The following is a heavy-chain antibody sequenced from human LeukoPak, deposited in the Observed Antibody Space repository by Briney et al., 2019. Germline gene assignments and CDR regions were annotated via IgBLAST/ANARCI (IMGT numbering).Heavy chain of an antibody. D-gene: IGHD6-6*01. Sequence: GGSLRLSCAASGFTFSNYWMTWVRQAPGKGLGWVANINQDGSVKYFVDSVKGRFTISRDNAKSLVYLQMNSLRAEDTAVYNCARIGYSSSSLDFWGRGTLVTVSS. CDR3: ARIGYSSSSLDF. V-gene: IGHV3-7*03. CDR2: INQDGSVK. CDR1: GFTFSNYW. J-gene: IGHJ4*02.